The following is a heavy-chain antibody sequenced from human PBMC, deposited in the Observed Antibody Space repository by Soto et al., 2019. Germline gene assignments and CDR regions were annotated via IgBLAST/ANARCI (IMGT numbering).Heavy chain of an antibody. Sequence: TSETLSLTCSVSGGSISSYYWSWIRQPPGKGLEWIGYIYYTGSTNYNPSLKSRVTISVDTSKNQFSLKLSSVTAADTAVYYCTTDSILAPLFHWGQGTLVTVS. D-gene: IGHD3-3*02. CDR2: IYYTGST. J-gene: IGHJ4*02. CDR1: GGSISSYY. V-gene: IGHV4-59*01. CDR3: TTDSILAPLFH.